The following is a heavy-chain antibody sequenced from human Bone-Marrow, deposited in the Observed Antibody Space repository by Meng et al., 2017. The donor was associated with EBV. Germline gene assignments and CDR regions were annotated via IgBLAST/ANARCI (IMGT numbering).Heavy chain of an antibody. Sequence: QVQLVQSGSELRKPGASVTVSCKSSGYTFTTYTVIWVRQAPGQGLEWMGWINTNTGNPTYAQDFTGRFVFSLDTSVSTAYLQISSLKAEDTAVYYCARRAVNYAPDFWGQGPLGTVAS. CDR2: INTNTGNP. CDR1: GYTFTTYT. CDR3: ARRAVNYAPDF. D-gene: IGHD5-24*01. V-gene: IGHV7-4-1*02. J-gene: IGHJ4*02.